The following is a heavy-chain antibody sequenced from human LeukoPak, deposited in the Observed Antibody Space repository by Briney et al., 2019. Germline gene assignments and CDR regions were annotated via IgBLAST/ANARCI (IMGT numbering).Heavy chain of an antibody. CDR3: TTGTSGSYLTHDY. D-gene: IGHD1-26*01. CDR1: GFTFGDYA. V-gene: IGHV3-49*04. CDR2: IRSKAYGGTT. J-gene: IGHJ4*02. Sequence: TGRSLRLSCTASGFTFGDYAMSWVRQAPGKGLEWVGFIRSKAYGGTTEYAASVKGRFTISRDDSKSIAYLQLNSLKTEDTAVYYCTTGTSGSYLTHDYWGQGTLVTVSS.